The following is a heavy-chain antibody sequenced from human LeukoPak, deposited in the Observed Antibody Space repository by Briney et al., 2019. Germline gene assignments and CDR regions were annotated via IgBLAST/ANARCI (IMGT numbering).Heavy chain of an antibody. CDR2: TYCRSKWYD. D-gene: IGHD1-26*01. CDR1: GDSVSRNTAA. V-gene: IGHV6-1*01. Sequence: SQTLSLTCAISGDSVSRNTAAWNWFRQSPSRGLEWLGRTYCRSKWYDDYAVSVKSRITINPDTSKNQFSLQLNSVTPDDTAVYYCARGGAVGATTFDYWGQGTLVTVSS. J-gene: IGHJ4*02. CDR3: ARGGAVGATTFDY.